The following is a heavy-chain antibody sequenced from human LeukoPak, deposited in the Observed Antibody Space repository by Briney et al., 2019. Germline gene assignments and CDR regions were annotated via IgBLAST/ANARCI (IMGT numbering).Heavy chain of an antibody. CDR3: ARLPPIPVQLWTRPNDAFDI. D-gene: IGHD5-18*01. J-gene: IGHJ3*02. V-gene: IGHV7-4-1*02. CDR2: INTNTGNP. CDR1: GYTFTSYA. Sequence: GASVKVSCKASGYTFTSYAMNWVRQAPGQGLEWMGWINTNTGNPTYAQGFTGRFVFSLDTSVSTAYLQISSLKAEDTAVYYCARLPPIPVQLWTRPNDAFDIWGQGTMVTVSS.